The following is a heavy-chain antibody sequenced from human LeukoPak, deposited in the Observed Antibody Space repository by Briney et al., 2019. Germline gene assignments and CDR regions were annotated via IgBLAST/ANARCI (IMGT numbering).Heavy chain of an antibody. Sequence: SETLSLTCSVSGDSIRSGTYYWSWIRQPAGKGLEWIGRIYTSGSTSYNPSLKSRVSISVDTSKNQFSLKLTSVTAADTAVYYCARGGGATRIDYWGQGTLVTVSS. V-gene: IGHV4-61*02. D-gene: IGHD5-12*01. CDR1: GDSIRSGTYY. J-gene: IGHJ4*02. CDR3: ARGGGATRIDY. CDR2: IYTSGST.